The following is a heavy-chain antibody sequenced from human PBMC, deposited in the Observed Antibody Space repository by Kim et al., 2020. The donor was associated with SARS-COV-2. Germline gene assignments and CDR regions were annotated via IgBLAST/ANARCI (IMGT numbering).Heavy chain of an antibody. V-gene: IGHV4-59*01. J-gene: IGHJ5*02. CDR1: GGSISSYY. D-gene: IGHD3-22*01. CDR3: ARRRLGYYDSSGYGIGWFDP. CDR2: IYYSGST. Sequence: SETLSLTCTVSGGSISSYYWSWIRQPPGKGLEWIGYIYYSGSTNYNPSLKSRVTISVDTSKNQFSLKLSSVTAADTAVYYCARRRLGYYDSSGYGIGWFDPWGQGTLVTVSS.